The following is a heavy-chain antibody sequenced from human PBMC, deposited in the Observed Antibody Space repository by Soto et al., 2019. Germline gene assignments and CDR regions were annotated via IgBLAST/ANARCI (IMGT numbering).Heavy chain of an antibody. CDR3: TRHSTDIVVVPAAMDYYGMDV. CDR2: IRSKANSYAT. CDR1: GFTFSGSA. J-gene: IGHJ6*02. D-gene: IGHD2-2*01. V-gene: IGHV3-73*01. Sequence: GGSLRLSCAASGFTFSGSAMHWVRQASGKGLEWVGRIRSKANSYATAYAASVKGRFTISRDDSKNTAYLQMNSLKTEDTAVYYCTRHSTDIVVVPAAMDYYGMDVWGQGTTVTVSS.